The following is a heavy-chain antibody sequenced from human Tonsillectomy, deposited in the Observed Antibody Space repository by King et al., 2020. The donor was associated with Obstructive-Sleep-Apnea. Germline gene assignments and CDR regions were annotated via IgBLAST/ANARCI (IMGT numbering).Heavy chain of an antibody. CDR1: GFTFEDYA. Sequence: VQLVESGGGLVQPGRSLRLSCAASGFTFEDYAMHWVRQAPGKGLEWVSGISWNSGSIGYADSVKGRFTISRDKAKNSLYLRMNSLRPEDTALYYCAKDLGSGWPYYYSGMDVWGQGTTVTVSS. D-gene: IGHD6-19*01. CDR2: ISWNSGSI. V-gene: IGHV3-9*01. CDR3: AKDLGSGWPYYYSGMDV. J-gene: IGHJ6*02.